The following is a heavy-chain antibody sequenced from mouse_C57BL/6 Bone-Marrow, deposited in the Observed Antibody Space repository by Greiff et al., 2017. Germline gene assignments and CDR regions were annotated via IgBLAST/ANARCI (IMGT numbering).Heavy chain of an antibody. V-gene: IGHV1-39*01. CDR1: GYSFTDYN. Sequence: EVQLQQSGPELVKPGASVKISCKAYGYSFTDYNMNWVKQSNGKSLEWIGVINPNYGTTSYNQKFKGKATLTVDPSSSTAYMQLNSLTSEDSAVYYGARGYDYDYAMDYWGQGTSVTVSS. J-gene: IGHJ4*01. D-gene: IGHD2-4*01. CDR2: INPNYGTT. CDR3: ARGYDYDYAMDY.